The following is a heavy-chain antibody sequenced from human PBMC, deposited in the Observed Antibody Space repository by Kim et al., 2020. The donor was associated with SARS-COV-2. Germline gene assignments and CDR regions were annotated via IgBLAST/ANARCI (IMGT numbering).Heavy chain of an antibody. V-gene: IGHV3-30*18. D-gene: IGHD3-22*01. CDR1: GFTFSSYG. CDR3: AKDNVGYDSSGYFDY. Sequence: GGSLRLSCAASGFTFSSYGMHWVRQAPGKGLEWVAVISYDGSNKYYADSVKGRFTISRDNSKNTLYLQMNSLRAEDTAVYYCAKDNVGYDSSGYFDYWGQGTLVTVSS. CDR2: ISYDGSNK. J-gene: IGHJ4*02.